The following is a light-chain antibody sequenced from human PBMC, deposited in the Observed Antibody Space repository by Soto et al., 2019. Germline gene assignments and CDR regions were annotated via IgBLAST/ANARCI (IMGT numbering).Light chain of an antibody. Sequence: EIVLTQSPGTLSLSPGERVALSCRASQTVTFSYLAWYQQKPGQAPRLLIFGASTRATGIPDRFRGSGSGTDFTLTITRLEPEAFGVYYCQQYGSSPQTFGQGTKVEIK. CDR2: GAS. J-gene: IGKJ1*01. V-gene: IGKV3-20*01. CDR3: QQYGSSPQT. CDR1: QTVTFSY.